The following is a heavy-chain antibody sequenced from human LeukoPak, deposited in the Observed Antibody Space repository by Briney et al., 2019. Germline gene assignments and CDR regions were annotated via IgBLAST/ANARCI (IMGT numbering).Heavy chain of an antibody. CDR2: LYGDAST. V-gene: IGHV3-66*01. CDR1: GFIVSTNY. J-gene: IGHJ4*02. Sequence: GGSLRLPCAASGFIVSTNYMSWVRQAPGKGLEWISVLYGDASTNYADSVKGRFTISKDDSKNTLYLQMNSLRAEDTAVYYCASRGDDYDILTGYNYYFDYWGQGTLVTVSS. D-gene: IGHD3-9*01. CDR3: ASRGDDYDILTGYNYYFDY.